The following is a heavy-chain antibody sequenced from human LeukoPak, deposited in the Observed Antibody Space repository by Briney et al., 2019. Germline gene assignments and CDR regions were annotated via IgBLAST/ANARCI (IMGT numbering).Heavy chain of an antibody. CDR1: GYSISSGYY. V-gene: IGHV4-38-2*02. CDR3: AREGRPGNMVREDY. Sequence: SETLSLTCTVSGYSISSGYYWGWIRQPPGKGLEWIRSIYHSGSTYYNPSLKSRVTISVDTSKNQFSLKLSSVTAADTAVYYCAREGRPGNMVREDYWGQGTLVTVSS. CDR2: IYHSGST. J-gene: IGHJ4*02. D-gene: IGHD3-10*01.